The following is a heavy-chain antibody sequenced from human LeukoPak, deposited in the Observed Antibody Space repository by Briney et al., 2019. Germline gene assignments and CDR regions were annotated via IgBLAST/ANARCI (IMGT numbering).Heavy chain of an antibody. CDR2: IYYSGST. CDR1: GGSISSYY. CDR3: ARTLITGYFDY. Sequence: SETLSLTCTVSGGSISSYYWSWIRQPPGKGLEWIGYIYYSGSTYYNPSLKSRVTISVDTSKNQFSLKLSSVTAADTAVYYCARTLITGYFDYWGQGTLVTVSS. D-gene: IGHD1-20*01. J-gene: IGHJ4*02. V-gene: IGHV4-59*06.